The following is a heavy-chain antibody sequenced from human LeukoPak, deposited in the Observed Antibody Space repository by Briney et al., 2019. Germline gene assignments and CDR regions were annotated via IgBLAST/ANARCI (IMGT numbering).Heavy chain of an antibody. CDR3: GRHMQQLVRDAFDI. D-gene: IGHD6-13*01. V-gene: IGHV5-51*01. CDR1: GYSFTSYW. CDR2: IYPGDSDT. Sequence: PGESLQISCNGSGYSFTSYWFGWVRQLPGKGLEGMGIIYPGDSDTRYSPSFLGQVIISADKSISTAYLQWSSRKASDTAMYYCGRHMQQLVRDAFDIWGQGTMVTVSS. J-gene: IGHJ3*02.